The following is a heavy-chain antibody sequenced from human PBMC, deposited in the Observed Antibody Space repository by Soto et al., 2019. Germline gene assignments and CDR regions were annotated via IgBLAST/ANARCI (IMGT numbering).Heavy chain of an antibody. CDR3: ATTRYCSGGSCYGAFDI. Sequence: ASVKVSCKASGYTLTTYSMHWVRQAPGQRLEWMGGIDPEDGETNYAQKFQGRVTMIEDTSTDTAYMELSSLRSEDTAVYYCATTRYCSGGSCYGAFDIWAQGTMVTVSS. CDR1: GYTLTTYS. V-gene: IGHV1-24*01. CDR2: IDPEDGET. D-gene: IGHD2-15*01. J-gene: IGHJ3*02.